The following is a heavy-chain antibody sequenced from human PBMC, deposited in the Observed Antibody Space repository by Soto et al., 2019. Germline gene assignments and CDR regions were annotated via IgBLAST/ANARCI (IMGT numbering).Heavy chain of an antibody. CDR1: GFSLSARGMG. CDR3: AHRSRGWQYYFPY. Sequence: QITLKESGPTLVKPTQTLTLTCTFSGFSLSARGMGVGWIRQPPVKALEWLALIYWYADKWYSPSLRSRLTITEDTPKNQVVLTTTNMDPVDTATYYCAHRSRGWQYYFPYWGQGTLVTVSS. V-gene: IGHV2-5*01. J-gene: IGHJ4*02. D-gene: IGHD6-19*01. CDR2: IYWYADK.